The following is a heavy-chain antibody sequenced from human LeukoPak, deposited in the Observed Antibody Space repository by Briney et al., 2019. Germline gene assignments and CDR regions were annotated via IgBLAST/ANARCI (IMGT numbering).Heavy chain of an antibody. Sequence: PSETLSLTCSVSGGSMSSYYWSWIRQPPGKGLEWIGYIYYSGSTNYNPSLKSRVTISVDTSKNQFSLELSSVTAADTAVYYCARVTVTIVFDYWGQGTLVTVSS. J-gene: IGHJ4*02. CDR3: ARVTVTIVFDY. D-gene: IGHD4-17*01. CDR1: GGSMSSYY. V-gene: IGHV4-59*01. CDR2: IYYSGST.